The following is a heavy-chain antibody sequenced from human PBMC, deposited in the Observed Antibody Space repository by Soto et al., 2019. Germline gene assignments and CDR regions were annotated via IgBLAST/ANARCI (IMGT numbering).Heavy chain of an antibody. J-gene: IGHJ6*02. CDR2: INHSGST. CDR1: GGSFSGYY. CDR3: ARNGESQYYGMDV. Sequence: PSETLSLTCAVYGGSFSGYYWSWIRQPPGKGLEWIGEINHSGSTNYNPSLKSRVTISVDTSKNQFSLKLSSVTAADTAVYYCARNGESQYYGMDVWGQGTTVTVSS. D-gene: IGHD3-10*01. V-gene: IGHV4-34*01.